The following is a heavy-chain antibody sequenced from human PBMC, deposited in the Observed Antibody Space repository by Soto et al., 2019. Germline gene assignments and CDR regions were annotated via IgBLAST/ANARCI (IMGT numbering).Heavy chain of an antibody. J-gene: IGHJ5*02. V-gene: IGHV4-39*01. Sequence: QLQLQESGPGLVKPSETLSLTCTVSGGSISSSSYYWGWIRQPPGKGLEWIGSIYYSGSTNYNPSFKSRVTISVDTSNNQFSLKLSSVTAADTAVYYCARPTQYSSSSNWFDPWGQGTLVTVSS. CDR2: IYYSGST. CDR1: GGSISSSSYY. D-gene: IGHD6-6*01. CDR3: ARPTQYSSSSNWFDP.